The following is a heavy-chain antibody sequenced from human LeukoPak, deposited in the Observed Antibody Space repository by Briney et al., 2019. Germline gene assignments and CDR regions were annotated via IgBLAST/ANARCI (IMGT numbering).Heavy chain of an antibody. D-gene: IGHD3-3*01. J-gene: IGHJ4*02. V-gene: IGHV4-34*01. CDR1: GGSFSGYY. Sequence: PSETLSLTCAVYGGSFSGYYWSWIRQPPGKGLEWIGEINHSGSTNYNPSLKSRVTISVDTSKNQFSLKLSSVTAADTAVYYCANARISDFWSGYFGYWGQGTLVTVSS. CDR2: INHSGST. CDR3: ANARISDFWSGYFGY.